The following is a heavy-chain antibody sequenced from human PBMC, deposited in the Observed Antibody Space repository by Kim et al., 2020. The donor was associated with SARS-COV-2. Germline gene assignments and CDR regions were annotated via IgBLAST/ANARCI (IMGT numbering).Heavy chain of an antibody. V-gene: IGHV4-39*01. CDR1: GGSISSSSYY. CDR3: ARRHSSSWFLGGYFDY. CDR2: IYYSGST. D-gene: IGHD6-13*01. Sequence: SETLSLTCTVSGGSISSSSYYWGWIRQPPGKGLEWIGSIYYSGSTYYNPSLKSRATISVDTSKNQFSLKLSSVTAADTAVYYCARRHSSSWFLGGYFDYWGQGTLVTVSS. J-gene: IGHJ4*02.